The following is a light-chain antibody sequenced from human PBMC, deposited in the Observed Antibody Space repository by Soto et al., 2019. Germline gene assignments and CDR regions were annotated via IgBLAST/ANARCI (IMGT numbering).Light chain of an antibody. J-gene: IGKJ5*01. CDR3: QQYGSSPPIT. V-gene: IGKV3-20*01. Sequence: EIVLTQSPSTLSLSPGEKAPFSGWALQSVSSSYLAWSHQKPGQAPRLLIYGASSRATGIPDRFSGSGSGTDFTLTISRLEAEDSAVYYCQQYGSSPPITSGQGARLEI. CDR2: GAS. CDR1: QSVSSSY.